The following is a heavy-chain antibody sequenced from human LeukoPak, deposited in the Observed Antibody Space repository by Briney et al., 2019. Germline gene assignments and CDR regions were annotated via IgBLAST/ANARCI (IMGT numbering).Heavy chain of an antibody. Sequence: SETLSLTCTLSGDSINDYYWSWIRQPPGEGLEWIGYIYYTGNTNHNPSLKSRITISADTSKNQLSLRLTSVTAADTAVYYCARHCAATPGDAIDIWGQGTKVTVSS. V-gene: IGHV4-59*08. CDR1: GDSINDYY. CDR2: IYYTGNT. D-gene: IGHD6-25*01. CDR3: ARHCAATPGDAIDI. J-gene: IGHJ3*02.